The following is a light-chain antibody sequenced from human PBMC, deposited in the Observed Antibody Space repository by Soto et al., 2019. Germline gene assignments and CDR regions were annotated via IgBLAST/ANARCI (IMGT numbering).Light chain of an antibody. CDR3: HQYGSSPGS. J-gene: IGKJ1*01. CDR2: GAS. V-gene: IGKV3-20*01. Sequence: EIVLTQSPGTLSSSPGGRATLSCRASQTVTSNYLAWYQQKRGQAPRLLIWGASIRAADLPDRFSGGGSGTGFTLTISRLEAEDFAIYYCHQYGSSPGSFGQGTKVEIK. CDR1: QTVTSNY.